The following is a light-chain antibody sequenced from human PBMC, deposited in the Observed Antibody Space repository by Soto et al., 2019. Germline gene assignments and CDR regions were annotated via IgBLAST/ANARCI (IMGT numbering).Light chain of an antibody. J-gene: IGKJ4*01. CDR3: QQHSMWPHT. CDR2: DAS. CDR1: QSISIY. Sequence: DIVLTQSPATLSLSPGEIATLSCRASQSISIYLAWYQQRPGQAPRLLIYDASNRATAIPARFGGSGSGTDFTLTISSLEPEDFAVYYCQQHSMWPHTFGGGTKVEIK. V-gene: IGKV3-11*01.